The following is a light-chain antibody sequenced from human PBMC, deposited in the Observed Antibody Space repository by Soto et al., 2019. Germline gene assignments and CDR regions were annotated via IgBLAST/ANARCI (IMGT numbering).Light chain of an antibody. Sequence: QSALTQPASVSGSPGQSITISCTGTSSDVGGYNYVTWYQQHPGKAPKLMIYEVSNRPSGVSNRFSGSNSGNTDSLTISGLQAEDESDYDCSSYTSSSTLSVVFGGGTKLTVL. CDR2: EVS. J-gene: IGLJ2*01. V-gene: IGLV2-14*01. CDR1: SSDVGGYNY. CDR3: SSYTSSSTLSVV.